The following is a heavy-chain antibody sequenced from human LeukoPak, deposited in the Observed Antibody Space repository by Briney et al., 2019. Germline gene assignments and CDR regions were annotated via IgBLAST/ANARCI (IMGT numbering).Heavy chain of an antibody. CDR3: ARAMVDYDSSGQYYFDY. J-gene: IGHJ4*02. V-gene: IGHV4-61*01. CDR1: GGSLTSPTYY. Sequence: SETLSLTCTVSGGSLTSPTYYQWSWIRQPPGRGLELIGSLYSSGSAKFNPSLTSRVTMSLDTSQNQFSLKLSSVTAADTAVYYCARAMVDYDSSGQYYFDYWGQGTLVTVSS. CDR2: LYSSGSA. D-gene: IGHD3-22*01.